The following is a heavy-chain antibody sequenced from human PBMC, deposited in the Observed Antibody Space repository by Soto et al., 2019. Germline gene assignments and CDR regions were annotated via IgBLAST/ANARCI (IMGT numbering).Heavy chain of an antibody. CDR1: GGTFSSYA. CDR3: ARDRLRGVGGGHYYFDY. CDR2: IIPIFGTA. D-gene: IGHD2-15*01. V-gene: IGHV1-69*06. J-gene: IGHJ4*02. Sequence: LVKVSCKASGGTFSSYAISWVRQAPGQGLEWMGGIIPIFGTANYAQKFQGRVTITADKSTSTAYMELSSLRSEDTAVYYCARDRLRGVGGGHYYFDYWGQGTLGTVSS.